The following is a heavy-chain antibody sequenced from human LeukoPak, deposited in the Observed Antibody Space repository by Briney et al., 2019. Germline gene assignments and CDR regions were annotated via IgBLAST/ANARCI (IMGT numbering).Heavy chain of an antibody. D-gene: IGHD3-22*01. Sequence: SETLSLTCTVSGGSISSYYWSWIRQPPGKGLEWIGYIYYSGGTNYNPSLKSRVTISVDTSKKQFSLRLSSVTAADTAVYYCARRGGDSSGNFDYWGQGTLDTVSS. V-gene: IGHV4-59*08. CDR2: IYYSGGT. CDR1: GGSISSYY. J-gene: IGHJ4*02. CDR3: ARRGGDSSGNFDY.